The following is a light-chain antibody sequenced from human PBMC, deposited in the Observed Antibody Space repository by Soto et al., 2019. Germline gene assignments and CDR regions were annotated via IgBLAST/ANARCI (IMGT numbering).Light chain of an antibody. CDR2: GAS. CDR3: QNYDSSPYT. CDR1: QDISTY. J-gene: IGKJ2*01. Sequence: IVLTQSPASLSLSPGERATLSCRASQDISTYLAWYQQKPGQAPRLLVYGASGRATDIPDRFSGRGSGTDFTLTINRLEPEDFAVYYCQNYDSSPYTFGQGTKLEIK. V-gene: IGKV3-20*01.